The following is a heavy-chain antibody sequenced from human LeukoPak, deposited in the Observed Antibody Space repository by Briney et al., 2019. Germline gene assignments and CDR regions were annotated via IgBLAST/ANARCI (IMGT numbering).Heavy chain of an antibody. J-gene: IGHJ6*03. CDR1: GYTFTSYY. Sequence: ASVKVSCKASGYTFTSYYMHWVRQAPGQGLEWMGWINPNSGGTNYAQKFQGRVTMTRDTSISTAYMELSRLRSDDTAVYYCARAATWSGPLYMDVWGKGTTVTVSS. V-gene: IGHV1-2*02. D-gene: IGHD3-3*01. CDR2: INPNSGGT. CDR3: ARAATWSGPLYMDV.